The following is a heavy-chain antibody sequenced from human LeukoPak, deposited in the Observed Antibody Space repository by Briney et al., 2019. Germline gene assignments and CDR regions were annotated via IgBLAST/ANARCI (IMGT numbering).Heavy chain of an antibody. J-gene: IGHJ6*02. CDR3: ARIRSKGVVPAAIPYYYYYYGMDV. V-gene: IGHV4-34*01. CDR2: INHSGST. D-gene: IGHD2-2*01. Sequence: SETLSLTCTVSGGSISSYYWSWIRQPPGKGLEWIGEINHSGSTNYNPSLKSRVTISVDTSKNQFSLKLSSVTAADTAVYYCARIRSKGVVPAAIPYYYYYYGMDVWGQGTTVTVSS. CDR1: GGSISSYY.